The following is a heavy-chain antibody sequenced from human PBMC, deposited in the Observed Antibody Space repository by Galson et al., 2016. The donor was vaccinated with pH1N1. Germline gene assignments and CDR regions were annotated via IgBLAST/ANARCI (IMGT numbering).Heavy chain of an antibody. CDR1: GFTFSVFA. CDR2: ISSSGDNI. V-gene: IGHV3-30-3*01. D-gene: IGHD6-19*01. Sequence: SLRLSCAASGFTFSVFAMHWVRQAPGEGLEWVAVISSSGDNIFYADSVKGRFTISRDSSKTTLYLQMNNLRPEDTAFYYCARVRSSGDHYAQQFVDWGQGTLVTVSS. CDR3: ARVRSSGDHYAQQFVD. J-gene: IGHJ4*02.